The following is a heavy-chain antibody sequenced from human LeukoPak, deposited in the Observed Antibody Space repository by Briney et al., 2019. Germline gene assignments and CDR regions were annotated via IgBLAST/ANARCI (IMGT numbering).Heavy chain of an antibody. V-gene: IGHV3-30*03. Sequence: PGRSLRLSCAASGFTFNIYAMHWVRQAPGKGLEWVTAISFDESNKYYADSVKGRFTISRDNSKNTLYLQMISLRVEDTAVYYCARDIIEVYCSGGSCYSVAYYYGMDVWGQGTTVTVSS. D-gene: IGHD2-15*01. J-gene: IGHJ6*02. CDR2: ISFDESNK. CDR1: GFTFNIYA. CDR3: ARDIIEVYCSGGSCYSVAYYYGMDV.